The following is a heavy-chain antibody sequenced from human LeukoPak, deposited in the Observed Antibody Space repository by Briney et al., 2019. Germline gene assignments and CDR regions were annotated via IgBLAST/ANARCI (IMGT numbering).Heavy chain of an antibody. V-gene: IGHV3-74*01. CDR1: GFPFNSFW. J-gene: IGHJ4*02. CDR3: ARGGVNSVDH. CDR2: MNEYSTTI. Sequence: PGGSLRLSCAASGFPFNSFWMHWVRQAPGKGLVWVSDMNEYSTTIRYADSVKGRFTISRDNAKSILYLQMNNLRAEDTAMYFCARGGVNSVDHWGQGTLVTVSS. D-gene: IGHD4-23*01.